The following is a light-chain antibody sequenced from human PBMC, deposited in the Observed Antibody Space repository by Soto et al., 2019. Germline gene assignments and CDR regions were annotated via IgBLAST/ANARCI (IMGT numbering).Light chain of an antibody. CDR3: CSYAITSSSVV. Sequence: QSVLTQPRSVSGSPGQSVTISCTGTSSDVGGYNSVSWYQQHPGKAPKLMIYDVSKRPSGVPDHFSGSKSGNTASLTISGLQPEDEADYYCCSYAITSSSVVFGGGTKLTVL. V-gene: IGLV2-11*01. J-gene: IGLJ2*01. CDR1: SSDVGGYNS. CDR2: DVS.